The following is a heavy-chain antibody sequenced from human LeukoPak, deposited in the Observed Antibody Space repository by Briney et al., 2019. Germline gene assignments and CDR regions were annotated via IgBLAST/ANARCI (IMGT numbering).Heavy chain of an antibody. Sequence: PSETLSLTCAVYGGSFSGYYWSWIRQPPGKGLEWIGEINHSGSTNYNRSLKSRVTISVDTSKNQFSLKLSSVTAADTAVYYCARGDTIFGVVPTFDYWGQGTLVTVSS. J-gene: IGHJ4*02. V-gene: IGHV4-34*01. CDR3: ARGDTIFGVVPTFDY. D-gene: IGHD3-3*01. CDR1: GGSFSGYY. CDR2: INHSGST.